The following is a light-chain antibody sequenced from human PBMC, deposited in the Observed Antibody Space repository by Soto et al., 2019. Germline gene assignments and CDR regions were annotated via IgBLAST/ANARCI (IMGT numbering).Light chain of an antibody. Sequence: DIQMTQSPSSLSASIGDRVSITCRASQTINTYLNWYQQKPGKAPMLLVYGESSLESGVPSRFSGSGSGTDFTLTISGLQREDIATYYCQQSFSFPWTFGQGTKVDNK. V-gene: IGKV1-39*01. J-gene: IGKJ1*01. CDR1: QTINTY. CDR3: QQSFSFPWT. CDR2: GES.